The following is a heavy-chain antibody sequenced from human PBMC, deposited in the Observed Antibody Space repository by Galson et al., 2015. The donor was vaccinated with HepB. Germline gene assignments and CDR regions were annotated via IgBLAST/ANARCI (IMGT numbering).Heavy chain of an antibody. CDR3: ARGVAVADWYYFDY. V-gene: IGHV1-18*01. CDR1: GYIFMKYG. D-gene: IGHD6-19*01. J-gene: IGHJ4*02. CDR2: IRFYNGKT. Sequence: SVKVSCKASGYIFMKYGITWVRQAPGQGLEWMGWIRFYNGKTNSAQNLQDSVTLTTDTSTGTAYMELRSLRSEDTAMYYCARGVAVADWYYFDYWGQGTLVTVAS.